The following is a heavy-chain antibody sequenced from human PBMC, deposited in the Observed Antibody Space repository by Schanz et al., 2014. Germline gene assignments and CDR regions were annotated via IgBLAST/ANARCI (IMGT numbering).Heavy chain of an antibody. CDR1: GITFSDYA. J-gene: IGHJ4*02. Sequence: EVQLLESGGALEQPGGSLRLSCAASGITFSDYAMSWVRQAPGKGLEWVSTIASGGSHTFYADSVTGRFIISRDSSKNTLFLQMNSLRAEDTAVYYCARDPNSVNEIDYWGQGTLVTVSS. CDR2: IASGGSHT. D-gene: IGHD5-12*01. CDR3: ARDPNSVNEIDY. V-gene: IGHV3-23*01.